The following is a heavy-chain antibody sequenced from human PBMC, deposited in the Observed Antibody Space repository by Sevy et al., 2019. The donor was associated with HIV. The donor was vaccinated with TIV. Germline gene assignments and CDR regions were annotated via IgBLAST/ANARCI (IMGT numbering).Heavy chain of an antibody. J-gene: IGHJ4*02. D-gene: IGHD6-6*01. CDR1: GFTFSTVW. CDR3: TRDPVHFL. CDR2: VRSNTDGGTT. Sequence: GGSLRLSCVASGFTFSTVWMSWVRQAPGKGLEWVGRVRSNTDGGTTDYPAPVKGRFTISRDDSKNTLYLQMNNLKTEDTAVCYCTRDPVHFLWGQGTLVTVSS. V-gene: IGHV3-15*05.